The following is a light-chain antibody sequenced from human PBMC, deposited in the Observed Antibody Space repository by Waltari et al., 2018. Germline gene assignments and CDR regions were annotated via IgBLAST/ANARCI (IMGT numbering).Light chain of an antibody. Sequence: QSVLTQPPSVSAAPGQKVTISCSGSSSNIGNYLVSWYHQLPGATPKLLIYDNYKRPSGVPARFSATKSGTSATLDITGLQIGDEADYYCATWDNSLTAVVFGGGTKLTVL. CDR1: SSNIGNYL. CDR2: DNY. CDR3: ATWDNSLTAVV. V-gene: IGLV1-51*01. J-gene: IGLJ2*01.